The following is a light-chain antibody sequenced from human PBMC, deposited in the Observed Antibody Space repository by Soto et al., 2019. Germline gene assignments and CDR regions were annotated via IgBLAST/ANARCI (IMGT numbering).Light chain of an antibody. J-gene: IGKJ5*01. CDR2: GAS. Sequence: DIVRAHSPAPLTVSPGESPPPAGRASQSVSRTFAWYQQKPGHAPRLLIYGASSSATGIPARFSRSGSGTEFTLTISILQSEDFAVYCCEQYNYWLITFGQGTRLEIK. V-gene: IGKV3-15*01. CDR3: EQYNYWLIT. CDR1: QSVSRT.